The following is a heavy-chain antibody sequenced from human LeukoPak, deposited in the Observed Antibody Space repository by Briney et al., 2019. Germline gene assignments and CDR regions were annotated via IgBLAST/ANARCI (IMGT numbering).Heavy chain of an antibody. CDR3: ALKGYADAFDI. D-gene: IGHD5-12*01. J-gene: IGHJ3*02. Sequence: GGSLRLSCAASGFSFSRNWMHWVRQAPGKGLVWVSRINSDGNSTRYADSVKGRFTISRDNAKNMLYLQMNSLRAEDTAEYYCALKGYADAFDIWGQGTMVTVSS. V-gene: IGHV3-74*01. CDR1: GFSFSRNW. CDR2: INSDGNST.